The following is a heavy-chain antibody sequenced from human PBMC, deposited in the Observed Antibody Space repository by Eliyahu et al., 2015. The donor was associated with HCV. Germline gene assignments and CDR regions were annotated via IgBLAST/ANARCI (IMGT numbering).Heavy chain of an antibody. D-gene: IGHD3-10*01. CDR2: ISSSSSYI. CDR1: GFTFSSXS. Sequence: EVQLVESGGGLVKPGGSLXLSCAASGFTFSSXSMNWVRQAPGKGLEWVSSISSSSSYIYYADSVKGRFTISRDNAKNSLYLQMNSLRAEDTAVYYCARDSKRITMVRGDLRRWFDPWGQGTLVTVSS. V-gene: IGHV3-21*01. CDR3: ARDSKRITMVRGDLRRWFDP. J-gene: IGHJ5*02.